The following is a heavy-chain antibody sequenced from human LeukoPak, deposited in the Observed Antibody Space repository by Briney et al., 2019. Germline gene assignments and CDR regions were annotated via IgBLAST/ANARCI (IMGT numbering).Heavy chain of an antibody. CDR1: GFTFSSYS. D-gene: IGHD3-10*01. CDR3: ARVASYSIRFGYSYSYMDV. CDR2: ISSSSSYI. J-gene: IGHJ6*03. V-gene: IGHV3-21*06. Sequence: PGGSLRLSCAASGFTFSSYSMNWVRQAPGKGLEWVSSISSSSSYIFYADSVKGRFTISRDNAKNSLYVQMNGLRVEDTAVYYCARVASYSIRFGYSYSYMDVWGKGTAVTVSS.